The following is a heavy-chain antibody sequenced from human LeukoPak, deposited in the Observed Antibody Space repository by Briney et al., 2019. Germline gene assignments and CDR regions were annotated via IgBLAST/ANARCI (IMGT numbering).Heavy chain of an antibody. CDR3: AREQLGYYYYYYMDV. J-gene: IGHJ6*03. V-gene: IGHV3-53*01. D-gene: IGHD6-6*01. CDR1: GFTVSSNY. Sequence: GGSLRLSCAASGFTVSSNYMSWVRQAPGKGLEWVSVIYSGGSTYYADSVKGRFTISRDNAKNSLYLQMNSLRAEDTALYYCAREQLGYYYYYYMDVWGKGTTVTVSS. CDR2: IYSGGST.